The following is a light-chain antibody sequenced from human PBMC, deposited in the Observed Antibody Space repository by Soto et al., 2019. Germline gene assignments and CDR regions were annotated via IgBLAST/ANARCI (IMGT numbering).Light chain of an antibody. J-gene: IGKJ4*01. CDR1: QRLSAW. CDR3: QWYGTYPLT. Sequence: DIQMTQSPSTLSASVGDRVTITCRASQRLSAWVAWFQQRPGRAPRILIYKASTLAGGVPSRFSGLGSGTEFSLAISSLQPDDFAAYYCQWYGTYPLTFGGGTKVEI. V-gene: IGKV1-5*03. CDR2: KAS.